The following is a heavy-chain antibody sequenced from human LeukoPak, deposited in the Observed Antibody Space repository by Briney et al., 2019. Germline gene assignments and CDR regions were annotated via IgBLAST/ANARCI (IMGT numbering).Heavy chain of an antibody. J-gene: IGHJ5*02. D-gene: IGHD6-19*01. CDR2: IYYSGST. V-gene: IGHV4-39*07. CDR1: GGSISSSSYY. CDR3: TRVERVRIPVAGSTLGIPNWFDP. Sequence: PSETLSLTCSVSGGSISSSSYYWGWIRQPPGKGLEWIGSIYYSGSTYYNPSLKSRVTISVDTSKNQFSLKLSSVTAADTAVYYCTRVERVRIPVAGSTLGIPNWFDPWGQGTLVTVSS.